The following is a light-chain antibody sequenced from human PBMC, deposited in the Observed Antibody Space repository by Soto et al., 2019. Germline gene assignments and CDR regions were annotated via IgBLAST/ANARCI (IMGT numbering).Light chain of an antibody. V-gene: IGKV1-5*03. CDR2: KAS. Sequence: DIQMTQSPSTLSGSVGDRVTITCRSSQTISSWLAWYQQKPGKAPKLLIYKASTLKSGVPSRFSGTGSGTELPPTITSTQPDDFETYHCKTYNSYSEEFGQGKKVDIK. J-gene: IGKJ1*01. CDR3: KTYNSYSEE. CDR1: QTISSW.